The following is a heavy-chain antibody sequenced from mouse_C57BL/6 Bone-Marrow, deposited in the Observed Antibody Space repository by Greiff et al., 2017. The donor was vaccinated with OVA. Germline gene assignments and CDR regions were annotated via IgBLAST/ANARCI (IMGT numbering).Heavy chain of an antibody. J-gene: IGHJ1*03. V-gene: IGHV1-18*01. D-gene: IGHD1-1*01. Sequence: EVQLQQSGPELVKPGASVKIPCKASGYTFTDYNMDWVKQSHGKSLEWIGDINPNNGGTIYNQKFKGKATLTVDKSSSTAYMELRSLTSEDTAVYYCARNLYYGSSYDWYFDVWGTGTTVTVSS. CDR3: ARNLYYGSSYDWYFDV. CDR1: GYTFTDYN. CDR2: INPNNGGT.